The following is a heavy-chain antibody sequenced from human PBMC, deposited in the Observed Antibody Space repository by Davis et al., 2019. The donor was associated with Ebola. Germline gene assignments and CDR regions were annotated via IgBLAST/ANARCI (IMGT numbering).Heavy chain of an antibody. CDR1: GGTFSNFA. CDR2: MNPNSGNT. D-gene: IGHD3-22*01. CDR3: ARRRWSSSGCIFS. J-gene: IGHJ3*01. V-gene: IGHV1-8*02. Sequence: AASVKVSCKASGGTFSNFALSWVRQATGQGLEWMGWMNPNSGNTGYARKFQDRVTMTRDTSMNTAYMELSSLRSEDTAVYYCARRRWSSSGCIFSWGQGTMVTVSS.